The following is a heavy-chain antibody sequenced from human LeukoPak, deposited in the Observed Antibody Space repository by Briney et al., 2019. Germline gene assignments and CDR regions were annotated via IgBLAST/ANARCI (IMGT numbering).Heavy chain of an antibody. CDR1: GGSISSYY. J-gene: IGHJ4*02. CDR2: IYYSGST. CDR3: ARSTSSWNERDY. V-gene: IGHV4-59*01. D-gene: IGHD2-2*01. Sequence: PSETLSLTCTVSGGSISSYYWSWIRQPPGKGLEWIGYIYYSGSTNYNPSLKSRVTISVDTSKNQFSLKLSSVTAADTAVYYCARSTSSWNERDYWGQGTLVTVSS.